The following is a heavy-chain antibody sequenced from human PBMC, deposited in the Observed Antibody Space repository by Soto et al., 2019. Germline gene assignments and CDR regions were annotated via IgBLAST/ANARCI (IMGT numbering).Heavy chain of an antibody. CDR3: AKAIEGAWEPNDY. D-gene: IGHD1-26*01. Sequence: EVQLLESGGGVVQPGGSRRLSSAASGFTFSSCAMKWVREAPGKGLEWVSDISRAGSNKYYADSVKGRFTISRANSKNTLYLQMNSLRAEDTAVYYCAKAIEGAWEPNDYWGQGTLVTVSS. CDR2: ISRAGSNK. V-gene: IGHV3-23*01. J-gene: IGHJ4*02. CDR1: GFTFSSCA.